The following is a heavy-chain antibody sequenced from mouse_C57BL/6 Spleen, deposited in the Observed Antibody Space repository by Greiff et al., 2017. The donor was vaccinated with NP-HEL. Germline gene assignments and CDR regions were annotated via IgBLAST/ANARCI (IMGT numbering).Heavy chain of an antibody. J-gene: IGHJ2*01. CDR1: GYTFTDYY. Sequence: VQLKESGPVLVKPGASVKMSCKASGYTFTDYYMNWVKQSHGKSLEWIGVINPYNGGTSYNQKFKGKATLTVDKSSSTAYMELNSLTSEDSAVYYCARRRYDKDYFDYWGQGTTLTVSS. V-gene: IGHV1-19*01. D-gene: IGHD2-12*01. CDR3: ARRRYDKDYFDY. CDR2: INPYNGGT.